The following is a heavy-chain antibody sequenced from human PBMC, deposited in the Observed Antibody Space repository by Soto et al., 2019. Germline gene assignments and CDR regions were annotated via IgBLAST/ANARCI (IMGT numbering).Heavy chain of an antibody. V-gene: IGHV3-30*18. Sequence: QVQLVESGGGVVQPGRSLRLSCAASGFTFSSYGMHWVRQAPGKGLEWVAVISYDGSNKYYADSVKGRVTISRDNSKNTLYLQMNSLRAEDPAVYYCAKGGEPACDYWGQGTLVTVSS. CDR3: AKGGEPACDY. D-gene: IGHD3-3*01. CDR2: ISYDGSNK. J-gene: IGHJ4*02. CDR1: GFTFSSYG.